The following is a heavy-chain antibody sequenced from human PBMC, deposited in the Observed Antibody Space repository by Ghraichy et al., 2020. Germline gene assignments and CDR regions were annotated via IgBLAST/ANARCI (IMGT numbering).Heavy chain of an antibody. D-gene: IGHD2-15*01. CDR2: IYYSGST. J-gene: IGHJ3*02. CDR3: AREDCSGGSCYSVYAFDI. Sequence: SETLSLTCTVSGGSISSGDYYWSWIRQPPGKGLEWIGYIYYSGSTYYNPSLKSRVTISVDTSKNQFSLKLSSVTAADTAVYYCAREDCSGGSCYSVYAFDIWGQGTMVTVSS. CDR1: GGSISSGDYY. V-gene: IGHV4-30-4*01.